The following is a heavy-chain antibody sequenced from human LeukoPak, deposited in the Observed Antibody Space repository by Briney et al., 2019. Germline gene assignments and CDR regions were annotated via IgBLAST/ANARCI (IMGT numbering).Heavy chain of an antibody. Sequence: PSETLSLTCTVSGGSISSYYWSWIRQPAGKGLEWIGRIYTSGSTNYNPSLKSRVTMSVDTSKNQFSLKLSSVTAADTAVYYCARDLDIVVVPAATPYNWFDPWGQGTLVTVSS. CDR3: ARDLDIVVVPAATPYNWFDP. CDR1: GGSISSYY. CDR2: IYTSGST. V-gene: IGHV4-4*07. J-gene: IGHJ5*02. D-gene: IGHD2-2*02.